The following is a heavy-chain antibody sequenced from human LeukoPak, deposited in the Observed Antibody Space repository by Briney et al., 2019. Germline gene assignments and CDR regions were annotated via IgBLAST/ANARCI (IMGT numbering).Heavy chain of an antibody. CDR2: IDSDGSST. D-gene: IGHD1-14*01. V-gene: IGHV3-74*01. Sequence: GGSLRLSCAASGISFSKYWMHWVRQAPGKGLVWVSRIDSDGSSTTYADSVKGRFTISRDNAKNTMYLQMNSLRAEDTAVYYCARGYNTAFDLWGQGTVVTVSS. J-gene: IGHJ3*01. CDR1: GISFSKYW. CDR3: ARGYNTAFDL.